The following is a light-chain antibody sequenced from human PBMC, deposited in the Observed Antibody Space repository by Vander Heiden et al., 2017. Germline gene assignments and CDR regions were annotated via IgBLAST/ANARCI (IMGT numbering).Light chain of an antibody. CDR1: QGISNY. V-gene: IGKV1-33*01. CDR3: QQYNNAPLT. CDR2: DAS. Sequence: DLHMTHSPSSLSASVGDRVTITCQASQGISNYLNWYQQKPGKVPKLLIYDASNLETGVPSRFSGSGSGTDFTLTISSLQPEDIATYYCQQYNNAPLTFGGGTKVEIK. J-gene: IGKJ4*01.